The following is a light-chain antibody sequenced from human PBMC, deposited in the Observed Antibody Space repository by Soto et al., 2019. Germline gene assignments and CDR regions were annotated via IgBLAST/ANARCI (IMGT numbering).Light chain of an antibody. J-gene: IGKJ1*01. CDR1: QGISSY. Sequence: DIQLTQSPSFLSASVGHRVTITCRASQGISSYLAWYQQKPGKAPKLLIYKASTLKSGVPSRFSGSGSGTEFTLTISSLQPDDFATYYCQHYNSYSEAFGQGTKVDIK. CDR3: QHYNSYSEA. V-gene: IGKV1-9*01. CDR2: KAS.